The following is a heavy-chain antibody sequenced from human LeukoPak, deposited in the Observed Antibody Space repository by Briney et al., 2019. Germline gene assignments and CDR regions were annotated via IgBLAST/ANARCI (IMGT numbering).Heavy chain of an antibody. D-gene: IGHD2-15*01. V-gene: IGHV3-33*01. J-gene: IGHJ6*02. Sequence: GGSLRLPCAASGFTFSSYGMHLVRQAPGKGLEWVAVIWYDGSNKYYADSVKGRFTISRDNSKNTLYLQMNSLRAEDTAVYYCARSLGYCSGGSCYSYYGMDVWGQGTTVTVSS. CDR1: GFTFSSYG. CDR2: IWYDGSNK. CDR3: ARSLGYCSGGSCYSYYGMDV.